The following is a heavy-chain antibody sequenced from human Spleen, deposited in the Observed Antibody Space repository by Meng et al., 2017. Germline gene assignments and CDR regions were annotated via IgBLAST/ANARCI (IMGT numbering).Heavy chain of an antibody. Sequence: GQVLQWGAGLLKPSETLSLTCVVSGGSFSDYYWSWIRQPPGKGLEWIGEINHSGSTNYNPSLESRATISVDTSQNNLSLKLSSVTAADSAVYYCARGPTTMAHDFDYWGQGTLVTVSS. J-gene: IGHJ4*02. CDR2: INHSGST. V-gene: IGHV4-34*01. CDR1: GGSFSDYY. D-gene: IGHD4-11*01. CDR3: ARGPTTMAHDFDY.